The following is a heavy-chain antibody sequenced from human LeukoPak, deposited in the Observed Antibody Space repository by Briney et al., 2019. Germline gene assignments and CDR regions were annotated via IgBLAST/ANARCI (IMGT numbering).Heavy chain of an antibody. CDR1: GFNFSAYY. CDR2: ISNSDNTI. CDR3: ASYGIHFDY. J-gene: IGHJ4*02. V-gene: IGHV3-11*04. D-gene: IGHD1-26*01. Sequence: GGSLRLSCVASGFNFSAYYMSWIRQAPGKGREWVSYISNSDNTIYYADSVKGRFTISRDNAKNSLFLQMNSLRAEDTAVYYCASYGIHFDYWGQGTLVSVSS.